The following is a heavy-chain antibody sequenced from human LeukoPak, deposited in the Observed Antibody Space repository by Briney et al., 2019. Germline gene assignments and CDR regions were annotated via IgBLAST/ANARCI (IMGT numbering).Heavy chain of an antibody. D-gene: IGHD3-16*02. CDR2: IYYSGST. J-gene: IGHJ4*02. CDR3: ASLSPYVWGSYRPN. CDR1: GGSISSSSYY. V-gene: IGHV4-39*07. Sequence: PSETLSLTCTVSGGSISSSSYYWGWIRQPPGKGLEWIGSIYYSGSTYYNPSLKSRVTISVDTSKNQFSLKLSSVTAADTAVYYCASLSPYVWGSYRPNWGQGTLVTVSS.